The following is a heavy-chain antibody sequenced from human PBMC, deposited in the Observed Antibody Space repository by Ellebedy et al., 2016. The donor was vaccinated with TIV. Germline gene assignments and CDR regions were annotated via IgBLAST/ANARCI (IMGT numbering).Heavy chain of an antibody. D-gene: IGHD6-19*01. Sequence: AASVKVSCKASGYTFIGYYMHWVRQAPGQGLEWMGWINSKNGDSSYAQKFQGQVTMTRDPSISTADMELSRLGSDDTAVYYCGRSGYGSGWSFDYWGQGTLVTVSS. CDR1: GYTFIGYY. J-gene: IGHJ4*02. CDR2: INSKNGDS. CDR3: GRSGYGSGWSFDY. V-gene: IGHV1-2*02.